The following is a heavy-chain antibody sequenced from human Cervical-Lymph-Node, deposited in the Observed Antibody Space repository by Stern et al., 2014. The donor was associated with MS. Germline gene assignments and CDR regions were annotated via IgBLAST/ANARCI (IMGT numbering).Heavy chain of an antibody. CDR1: GYYFSSYD. D-gene: IGHD6-6*01. J-gene: IGHJ4*02. V-gene: IGHV1-8*01. CDR3: ARGEVNIAGRPRGDC. CDR2: MNPDSGNT. Sequence: QVQLVQSGAEVRKPGASVKVSCKASGYYFSSYDINWVRQATGQGLEWMGWMNPDSGNTGYAQKFQGRVTMTRDTSINTAYMELSSLRSEDTAMYYCARGEVNIAGRPRGDCWGQGTLVTVSS.